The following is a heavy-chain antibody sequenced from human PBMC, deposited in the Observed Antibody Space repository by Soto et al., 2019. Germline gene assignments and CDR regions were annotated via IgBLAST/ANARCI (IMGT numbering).Heavy chain of an antibody. D-gene: IGHD3-22*01. CDR1: GYSISSGYY. CDR2: IYHSGST. V-gene: IGHV4-38-2*02. J-gene: IGHJ4*02. Sequence: SETLSLTCAVSGYSISSGYYWGWIRQPPGKGLEWIGSIYHSGSTYYNPSLKSRVTISVDTSKNQFSLKLSSVTAADTAVYYCAREGEWYYDSSGYYPFDYWGQGTLVTVSS. CDR3: AREGEWYYDSSGYYPFDY.